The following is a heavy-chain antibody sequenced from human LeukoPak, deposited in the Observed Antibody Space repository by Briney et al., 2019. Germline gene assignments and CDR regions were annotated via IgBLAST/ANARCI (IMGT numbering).Heavy chain of an antibody. CDR1: GGSFSGYY. D-gene: IGHD2-15*01. CDR2: INHSGST. CDR3: ARGLGSGYCSGGSCFHYYYGMDV. J-gene: IGHJ6*02. Sequence: SETLSLTCAVYGGSFSGYYWSWIRQPPGKGLEWIGEINHSGSTKYNPSLKSRVTISVDTSKNQFSLKLSSVTAADTAVYYCARGLGSGYCSGGSCFHYYYGMDVWGQGTAVTVSS. V-gene: IGHV4-34*01.